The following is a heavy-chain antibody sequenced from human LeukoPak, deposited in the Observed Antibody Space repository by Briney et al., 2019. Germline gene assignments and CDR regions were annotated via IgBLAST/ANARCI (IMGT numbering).Heavy chain of an antibody. J-gene: IGHJ4*02. CDR1: GFTFSNYA. CDR3: ARHRSSWLIDY. Sequence: SGGSLRLSCAASGFTFSNYAMSWVRQAPGKAPEWVSAIFHSGGTTYYADSVRGRFTISRDNSENTLYLQMNSLRAEDTAVYYCARHRSSWLIDYWGQGTLVTVSS. CDR2: IFHSGGTT. V-gene: IGHV3-23*01. D-gene: IGHD6-6*01.